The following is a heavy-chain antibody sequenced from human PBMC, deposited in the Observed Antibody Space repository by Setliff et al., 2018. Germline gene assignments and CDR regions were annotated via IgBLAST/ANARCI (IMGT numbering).Heavy chain of an antibody. CDR1: GDSISSGDYF. CDR3: AREQWLDPPGYYYMDV. V-gene: IGHV4-30-4*08. J-gene: IGHJ6*03. CDR2: IYHSGSA. D-gene: IGHD6-19*01. Sequence: PSETLSLTCTVSGDSISSGDYFWSWIRQPPGKGLEWIAYIYHSGSAYYNPSLKSRVTMSVDTAKNQFSLHLKSVTAADTAVDYCAREQWLDPPGYYYMDVWAKGTTGTVSS.